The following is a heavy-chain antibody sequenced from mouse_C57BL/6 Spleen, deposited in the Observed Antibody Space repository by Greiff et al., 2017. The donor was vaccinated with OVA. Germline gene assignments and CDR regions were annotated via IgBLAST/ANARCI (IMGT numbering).Heavy chain of an antibody. D-gene: IGHD1-1*01. CDR2: INPNNGGT. CDR3: ARRAFITTVVARVYYAMDY. Sequence: VQLQQSGPELVKPGASVKMSCKASGFTFTDYNMHWVKQSHGKSLEWIGYINPNNGGTSYNQKFKGKATLTVNKSSSTAYMELRSLTSEDSAVYYCARRAFITTVVARVYYAMDYWGQGTSVTVSS. V-gene: IGHV1-22*01. J-gene: IGHJ4*01. CDR1: GFTFTDYN.